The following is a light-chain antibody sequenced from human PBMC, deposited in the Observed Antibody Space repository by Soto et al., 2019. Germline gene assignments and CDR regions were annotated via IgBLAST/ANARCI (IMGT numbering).Light chain of an antibody. CDR3: ISYTSDDVRYV. Sequence: QSVLTQPASVSGTPGQSITISCTGSNSDVGLYDFVSWYQHHPGGAPKLIVSEVSHRPSGISNRFSGSKSGNTASLTISGLQSEDEADYYCISYTSDDVRYVFGTGTKVTVL. V-gene: IGLV2-14*01. CDR1: NSDVGLYDF. CDR2: EVS. J-gene: IGLJ1*01.